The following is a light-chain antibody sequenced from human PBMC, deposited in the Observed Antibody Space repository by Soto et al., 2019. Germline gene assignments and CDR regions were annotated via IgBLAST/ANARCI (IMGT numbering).Light chain of an antibody. CDR1: SSDVGSYTL. V-gene: IGLV2-23*03. CDR2: EGT. CDR3: CSYTGSATFPWV. J-gene: IGLJ3*02. Sequence: QSALTQPASVSGSLGQSITISCTGTSSDVGSYTLVSWFQQHPGTAPKLMIYEGTKRPSGISNRFSGSKSGNTASLTISGLPAEDGADYYCCSYTGSATFPWVFGGGTKLTVL.